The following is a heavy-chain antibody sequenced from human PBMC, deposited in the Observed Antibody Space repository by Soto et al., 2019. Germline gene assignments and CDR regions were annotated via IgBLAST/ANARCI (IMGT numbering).Heavy chain of an antibody. CDR2: IYSRDST. V-gene: IGHV3-53*04. CDR1: GFTVSSNY. J-gene: IGHJ4*02. CDR3: ARFKSELGCYFDY. D-gene: IGHD6-6*01. Sequence: GGSLRLSCAASGFTVSSNYMSWVRQAPGKGLEWVSVIYSRDSTYYSESVKGRFTISRHNSKNTMYLQMDSLRAEDTAVYYRARFKSELGCYFDYWGQGTLVTVSS.